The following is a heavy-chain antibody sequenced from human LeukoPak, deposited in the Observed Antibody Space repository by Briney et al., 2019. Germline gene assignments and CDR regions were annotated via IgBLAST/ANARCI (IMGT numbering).Heavy chain of an antibody. CDR1: GFTFSSYA. CDR3: ATGGYRRLEVLGDPFDY. V-gene: IGHV3-23*01. CDR2: ISGSGGST. D-gene: IGHD5-12*01. J-gene: IGHJ4*02. Sequence: PGGSLRLSCAASGFTFSSYAMSWVRQAPGKGLEWVSAISGSGGSTYYADSVKGRFTISRDNSKNTLYLQMNSLRAEDTAVYYCATGGYRRLEVLGDPFDYWGQGTLVTVSS.